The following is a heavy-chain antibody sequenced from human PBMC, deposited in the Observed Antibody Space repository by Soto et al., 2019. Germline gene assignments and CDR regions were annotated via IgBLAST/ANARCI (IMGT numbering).Heavy chain of an antibody. CDR1: GFTFSTYT. CDR2: ISASGGST. Sequence: EVQILESGGGLIQPGESLRLSCAASGFTFSTYTMSWVRQAPEKGLEWVSSISASGGSTYYADSVKGRFTIFIDNSNNTLFLHMSRLRADDTAVYYCASEVAVGLFDYWGQGTLVTVSS. J-gene: IGHJ4*02. D-gene: IGHD6-19*01. CDR3: ASEVAVGLFDY. V-gene: IGHV3-23*01.